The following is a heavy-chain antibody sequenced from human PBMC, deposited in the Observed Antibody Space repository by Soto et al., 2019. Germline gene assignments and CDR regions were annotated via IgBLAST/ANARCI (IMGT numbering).Heavy chain of an antibody. Sequence: GGSLRLSCAASGFTFRSYAMSWVRQAPGKGLEWVSGISGSGISTHYADSVKGRFTVSRDNSKNTLYLQMNSLRVEDTAVYYCAKGVSDCSSTSCYADDYWGQGTLVTVSS. V-gene: IGHV3-23*01. CDR1: GFTFRSYA. CDR3: AKGVSDCSSTSCYADDY. D-gene: IGHD2-2*01. J-gene: IGHJ4*02. CDR2: ISGSGIST.